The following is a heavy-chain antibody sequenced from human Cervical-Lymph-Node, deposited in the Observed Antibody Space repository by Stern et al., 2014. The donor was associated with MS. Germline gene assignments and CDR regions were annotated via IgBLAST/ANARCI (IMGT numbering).Heavy chain of an antibody. V-gene: IGHV1-18*01. CDR1: GYTFTSYG. Sequence: VQLVESGAEVKKPGASVKVSCKASGYTFTSYGISWVRQAPGQGLEWMGWISAYNGNTNYAQKLQGRVTMTTDTSTSTAYMELRSLRSDDTAVYYCARDFRRILTGYYPFDPWGQGTLVTVSS. D-gene: IGHD3-9*01. CDR3: ARDFRRILTGYYPFDP. CDR2: ISAYNGNT. J-gene: IGHJ5*02.